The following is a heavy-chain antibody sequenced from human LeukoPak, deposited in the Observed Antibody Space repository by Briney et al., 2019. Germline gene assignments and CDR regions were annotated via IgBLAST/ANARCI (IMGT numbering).Heavy chain of an antibody. V-gene: IGHV3-23*01. J-gene: IGHJ4*02. CDR1: GFTFSSYA. Sequence: GGSLRLSCAASGFTFSSYAMSWVRQAPGKGLEWVSAISGSGGSTYYADSVKGRFTISRDNSKNTLYLQMNGLSAEDTAVYYCAITTVAGNVGLFYWGQGTLVTVSS. D-gene: IGHD6-19*01. CDR2: ISGSGGST. CDR3: AITTVAGNVGLFY.